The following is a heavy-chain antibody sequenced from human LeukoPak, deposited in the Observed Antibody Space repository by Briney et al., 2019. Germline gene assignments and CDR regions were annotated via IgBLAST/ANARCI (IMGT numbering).Heavy chain of an antibody. V-gene: IGHV3-21*01. D-gene: IGHD3-22*01. CDR3: ASPRIEYDSSIA. J-gene: IGHJ3*01. Sequence: GGSLGLSCAASGFTFSSYSMNWVRQAPGKGLEWVSSISSSSSYIYYADSVKGRFTISRDNAKNSLYLQMNSLRAEDTAVYYCASPRIEYDSSIAWGQGTMVTVSS. CDR2: ISSSSSYI. CDR1: GFTFSSYS.